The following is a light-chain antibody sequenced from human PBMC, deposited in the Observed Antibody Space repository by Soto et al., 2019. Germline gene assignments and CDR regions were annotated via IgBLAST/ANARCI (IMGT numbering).Light chain of an antibody. V-gene: IGLV8-61*01. CDR1: SGSVSTRNY. Sequence: QTVVTQEPSFSVSPGRTVTLTCGLSSGSVSTRNYPSWYQQIPGQAPRTLIYNTNTRSSGVPDRFSGSILGNKAALTITGAQAEDESDYYCVIYLGSGIHWVFGGGTKLTVL. CDR3: VIYLGSGIHWV. J-gene: IGLJ3*02. CDR2: NTN.